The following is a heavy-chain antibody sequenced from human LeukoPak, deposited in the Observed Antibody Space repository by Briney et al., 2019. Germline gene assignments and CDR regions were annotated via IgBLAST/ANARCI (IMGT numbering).Heavy chain of an antibody. CDR1: GASTSTSTYY. J-gene: IGHJ6*03. CDR2: IYYSGTT. Sequence: SETLSLTCTVSGASTSTSTYYWGWVRQPPGKGLEWIGNIYYSGTTYYNPSLKSRVTISEDTSRSRFSLMLSSVTAADTARYFCARQVSDYYYHYMDVWGEGTTVIVSS. CDR3: ARQVSDYYYHYMDV. V-gene: IGHV4-39*01.